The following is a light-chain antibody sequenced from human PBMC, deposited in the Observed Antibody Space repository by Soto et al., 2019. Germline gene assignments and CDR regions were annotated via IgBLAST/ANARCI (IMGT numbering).Light chain of an antibody. CDR2: AAS. J-gene: IGKJ5*01. V-gene: IGKV1-27*01. CDR1: QDIRAY. CDR3: EVYKSALIS. Sequence: IQITQSTSSLSASVGDRVSITCQASQDIRAYLNWYQHKPGKVPKLLIYAASTLQSGVPSRFSGSGSGTDFTLTISSLQPEDGATYYCEVYKSALISFGQRTRPAV.